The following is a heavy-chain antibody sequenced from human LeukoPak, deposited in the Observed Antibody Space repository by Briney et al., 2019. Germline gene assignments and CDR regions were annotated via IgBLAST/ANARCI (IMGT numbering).Heavy chain of an antibody. D-gene: IGHD2-21*02. CDR1: GFTFSSYS. Sequence: GGSLRLSCAASGFTFSSYSMNWVRQAPGKGLEWVSSISSSSSYIYYVDSVKGRFTISRDNAKNSLYLQMNSLRAEDTAVYYCARDSCDGDCYLIDYWGQGTLVTVSS. CDR3: ARDSCDGDCYLIDY. V-gene: IGHV3-21*01. J-gene: IGHJ4*02. CDR2: ISSSSSYI.